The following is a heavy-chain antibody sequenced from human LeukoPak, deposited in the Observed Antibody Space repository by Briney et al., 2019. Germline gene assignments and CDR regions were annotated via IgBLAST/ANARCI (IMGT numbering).Heavy chain of an antibody. CDR1: GFTFSSYG. Sequence: PGRSLRLSCAASGFTFSSYGMHWVRQAPGKGLEWVALISHDGSREDYAESVKGRFTISRDNSKNTLYLQMNSLRGEDTAVYYCAKNGAEVGDFDYWGQGTLVTVSS. D-gene: IGHD2-8*01. CDR3: AKNGAEVGDFDY. J-gene: IGHJ4*02. V-gene: IGHV3-30*18. CDR2: ISHDGSRE.